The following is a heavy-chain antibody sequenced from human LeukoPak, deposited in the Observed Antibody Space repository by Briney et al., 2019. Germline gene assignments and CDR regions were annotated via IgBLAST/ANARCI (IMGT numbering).Heavy chain of an antibody. CDR2: IPYDGSNK. V-gene: IGHV3-30*04. Sequence: PGGSLRLSCAASGFIFSSYAMYWVRQAPGKGLEWVAVIPYDGSNKYYADSVKGRFTISRENSKNRLYLQMNSLRAEDTAVYYCARAEGYGGELDSWGPGTLVTVSS. D-gene: IGHD4-23*01. CDR1: GFIFSSYA. J-gene: IGHJ4*02. CDR3: ARAEGYGGELDS.